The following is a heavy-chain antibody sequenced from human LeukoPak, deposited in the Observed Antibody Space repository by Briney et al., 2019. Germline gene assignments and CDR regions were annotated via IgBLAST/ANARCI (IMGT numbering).Heavy chain of an antibody. D-gene: IGHD1-26*01. CDR3: ATESIVGATFDI. V-gene: IGHV1-69*13. CDR2: IIPIFNTA. J-gene: IGHJ3*02. CDR1: GGTFSSYA. Sequence: SVKVSCKASGGTFSSYAISWVRQAPGQGLEWMGGIIPIFNTANYAQTFQRRVTITADESTSTAYMELSTLRSEDTAVYYCATESIVGATFDIWGQGTMVTVSS.